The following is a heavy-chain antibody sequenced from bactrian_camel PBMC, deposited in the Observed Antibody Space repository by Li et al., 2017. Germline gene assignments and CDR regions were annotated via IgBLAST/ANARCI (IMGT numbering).Heavy chain of an antibody. J-gene: IGHJ4*01. Sequence: HVQLVESGGGSVQAGESLTLSCLLSGLKYNPSCMGWFRQAPGKEREEVAVLYQGGGTHYHDSMKGRFTISRDNDKNTLYLHMNNLKPEDSGMYYCAPASGCYSGNLRPRTAQWGPGTQVTVS. CDR2: LYQGGGT. D-gene: IGHD5*01. CDR3: APASGCYSGNLRPRTAQ. V-gene: IGHV3S53*01. CDR1: GLKYNPSC.